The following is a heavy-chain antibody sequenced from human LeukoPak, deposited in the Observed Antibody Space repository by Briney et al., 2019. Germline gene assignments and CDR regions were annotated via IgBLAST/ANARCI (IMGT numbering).Heavy chain of an antibody. Sequence: ASVKVSCKASGYTFTSYGISWVRQAPGQGLEWMGWISAYNGNTNYAQKLQGRVTMTTDTSTSTVYMELRSLRSDDTAVYYCARGIKGGWPWGLYYFDYWGQGTLVTVSS. CDR1: GYTFTSYG. CDR3: ARGIKGGWPWGLYYFDY. V-gene: IGHV1-18*01. D-gene: IGHD3-16*01. CDR2: ISAYNGNT. J-gene: IGHJ4*02.